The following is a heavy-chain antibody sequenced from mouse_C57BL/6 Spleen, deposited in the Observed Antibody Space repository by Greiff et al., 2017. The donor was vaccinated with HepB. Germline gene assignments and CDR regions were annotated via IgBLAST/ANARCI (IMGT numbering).Heavy chain of an antibody. CDR1: GFTFSDYG. V-gene: IGHV5-17*01. CDR2: ISSGSSTI. Sequence: EVMLVESGGGLVKPGGSLKLSCAASGFTFSDYGMHWVRQAPEKGLEWVAYISSGSSTIYYADTVKGRFTISRDNAKNTLFLQRTSLRSEDTAMYYCGGFAYWGQGTLVTVSA. J-gene: IGHJ3*01. CDR3: GGFAY.